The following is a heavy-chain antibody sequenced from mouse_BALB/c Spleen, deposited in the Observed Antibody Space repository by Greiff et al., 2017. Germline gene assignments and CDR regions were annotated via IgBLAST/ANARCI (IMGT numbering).Heavy chain of an antibody. J-gene: IGHJ4*01. CDR3: ARGYDDAMDY. Sequence: GHLVESGGGLVKPGGSLKLSCAASGFTFSDYYMYWVRQTPEKRLEWVATISDGGSYTYYPDSVKGRFTISRDNAKNNLYLQMSSLKSEDTAMYYCARGYDDAMDYWGQGTSVTVSS. V-gene: IGHV5-4*02. D-gene: IGHD2-14*01. CDR2: ISDGGSYT. CDR1: GFTFSDYY.